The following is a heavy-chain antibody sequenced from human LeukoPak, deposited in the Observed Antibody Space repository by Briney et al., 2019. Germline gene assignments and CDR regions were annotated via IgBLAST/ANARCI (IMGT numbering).Heavy chain of an antibody. J-gene: IGHJ5*02. V-gene: IGHV1-2*02. CDR1: GYTFTGYY. D-gene: IGHD3-22*01. CDR2: INPNSGGT. CDR3: AMDSSGYYYSFP. Sequence: ASVKVSCKASGYTFTGYYMHWVRQAPGQGLEWMGWINPNSGGTNYAQKFQGRVTMTRDTSISTAYMELSRLRSDDTAVYYCAMDSSGYYYSFPWGQGTLVTVSS.